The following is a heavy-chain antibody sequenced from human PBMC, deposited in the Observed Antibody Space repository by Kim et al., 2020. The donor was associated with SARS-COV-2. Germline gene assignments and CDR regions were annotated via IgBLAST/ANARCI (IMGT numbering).Heavy chain of an antibody. J-gene: IGHJ3*02. V-gene: IGHV4-4*02. CDR3: ARDSWGSGSYYIPAAFDI. CDR1: GGSISSSNW. D-gene: IGHD3-10*01. CDR2: IYHSGST. Sequence: SETLSLTCAVSGGSISSSNWWSWVRQPPGKGLEWIGEIYHSGSTNYNPSLKSRVTISVDKSKNQFSLKLSSVTAADTAVYYCARDSWGSGSYYIPAAFDIWGQGTMVTVSS.